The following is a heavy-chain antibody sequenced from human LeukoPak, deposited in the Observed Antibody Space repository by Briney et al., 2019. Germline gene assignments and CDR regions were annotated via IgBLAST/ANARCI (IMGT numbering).Heavy chain of an antibody. V-gene: IGHV3-23*01. CDR3: AKDDIVVSGYFDY. CDR1: GFTFSSYA. D-gene: IGHD2-15*01. Sequence: PGGSLRLSCAASGFTFSSYAMSWVRQAPGKGLEWVPAISGSGGSTYYADSVKGRFTISKDNSKNTLYLQMNSLRAEDTAVYYCAKDDIVVSGYFDYWGQGTLVTVSS. CDR2: ISGSGGST. J-gene: IGHJ4*02.